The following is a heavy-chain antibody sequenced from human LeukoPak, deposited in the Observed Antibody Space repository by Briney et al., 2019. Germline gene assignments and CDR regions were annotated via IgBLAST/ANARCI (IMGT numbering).Heavy chain of an antibody. CDR3: ARSYDSIFDY. CDR2: INPNSGGT. J-gene: IGHJ4*02. D-gene: IGHD3-22*01. CDR1: GNTFTGYY. V-gene: IGHV1-2*06. Sequence: ASVKVSCKASGNTFTGYYMNWVRQPPGQGLDWMGRINPNSGGTNYAQKFQGRVTMTRDTSISTAYMELSRLRSDDTAVYYCARSYDSIFDYWGQGTLVTVSS.